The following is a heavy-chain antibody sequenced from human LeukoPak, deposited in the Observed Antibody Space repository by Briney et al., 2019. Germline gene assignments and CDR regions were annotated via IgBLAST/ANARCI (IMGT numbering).Heavy chain of an antibody. CDR2: INTNTGNP. D-gene: IGHD5-18*01. Sequence: ASVKVSCKASGYTFTSYAMNWVRQAPGRGLEWMGWINTNTGNPTYAQGFTGRFVFSLDTSVSTAYLQISSLKAEDTAVYYCAGDVFGYSYGPDFDYWGQGTLVTVSS. V-gene: IGHV7-4-1*02. CDR3: AGDVFGYSYGPDFDY. CDR1: GYTFTSYA. J-gene: IGHJ4*02.